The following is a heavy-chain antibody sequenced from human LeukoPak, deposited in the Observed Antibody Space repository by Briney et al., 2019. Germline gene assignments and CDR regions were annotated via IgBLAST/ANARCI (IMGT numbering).Heavy chain of an antibody. Sequence: GGSLRLSCAGSGFTFRNYAMHWVRQTPGKGLEWVAAIWYDGSNKYFAKSVKGLFTISRDNPNNTLYLHMSSLRAEDTAVYYCARNRGWGSGGSANSWGWFDPWGQGTLVSVSS. CDR2: IWYDGSNK. D-gene: IGHD2-15*01. J-gene: IGHJ5*02. CDR1: GFTFRNYA. V-gene: IGHV3-33*03. CDR3: ARNRGWGSGGSANSWGWFDP.